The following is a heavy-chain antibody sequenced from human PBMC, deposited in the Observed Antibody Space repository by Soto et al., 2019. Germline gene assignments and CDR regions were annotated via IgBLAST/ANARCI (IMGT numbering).Heavy chain of an antibody. CDR3: ARVDTVHMDG. CDR2: IYCGGST. J-gene: IGHJ6*03. CDR1: GFTVSSYY. Sequence: EVQLVESGGGLVKPGGSLRLSCAASGFTVSSYYMSWVRQAPGKGLEWVSAIYCGGSTYYADSVKGSFIISRDNSKNTLYLQMNSLREEDTGVHYCARVDTVHMDGWGKGTTVTV. V-gene: IGHV3-66*01. D-gene: IGHD5-18*01.